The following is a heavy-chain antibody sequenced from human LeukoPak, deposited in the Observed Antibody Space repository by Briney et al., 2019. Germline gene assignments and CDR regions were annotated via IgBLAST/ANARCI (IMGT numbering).Heavy chain of an antibody. CDR2: IRYDGSNK. Sequence: GGSLRLSCAASGFTFSSYGMHWVRQAPGKGLEWVAFIRYDGSNKYYADSVKGRFTISRDNSKNTLYLQMNSLRAEDTAVYYCARLRDDYYYYYYMDVWGKGTTVTISS. J-gene: IGHJ6*03. V-gene: IGHV3-30*02. CDR1: GFTFSSYG. D-gene: IGHD4-17*01. CDR3: ARLRDDYYYYYYMDV.